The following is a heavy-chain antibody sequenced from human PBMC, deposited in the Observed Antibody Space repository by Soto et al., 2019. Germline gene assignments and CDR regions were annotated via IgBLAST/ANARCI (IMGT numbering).Heavy chain of an antibody. CDR3: AHRATMTVFGLIIDNGLWFDP. Sequence: QINLIESGPTLVKPTQTLTLTCTFSGFSLSTSGAAVGWVRQPPGRALEWLALIHWDGDKRYNASLGNRLTITKDPSMNQVVLTLTNVAPADTATYYCAHRATMTVFGLIIDNGLWFDPWGQGTRVIVSS. CDR1: GFSLSTSGAA. V-gene: IGHV2-5*02. J-gene: IGHJ5*02. D-gene: IGHD3-22*01. CDR2: IHWDGDK.